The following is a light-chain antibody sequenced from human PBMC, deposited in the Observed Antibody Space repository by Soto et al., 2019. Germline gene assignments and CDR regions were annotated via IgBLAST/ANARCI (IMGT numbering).Light chain of an antibody. V-gene: IGKV3-15*01. CDR1: QTISGN. Sequence: IFMTQSPSTLSVSAVEIATLSCRASQTISGNLAWYQQKPGQAPRLLIYAASTRATGVPARFSGSGSGTEFTLTISSLQPDDFATYYCQQYDNYPLTFGGGTKVDI. CDR2: AAS. CDR3: QQYDNYPLT. J-gene: IGKJ4*01.